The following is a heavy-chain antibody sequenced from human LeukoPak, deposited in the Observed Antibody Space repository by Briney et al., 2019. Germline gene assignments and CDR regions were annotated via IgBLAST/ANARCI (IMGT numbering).Heavy chain of an antibody. D-gene: IGHD3-16*01. V-gene: IGHV3-30*18. CDR2: ISYDGSNK. CDR1: GFTFSSYG. CDR3: AKDGGQSQNLYYYFDY. Sequence: PGGSLRLSCAASGFTFSSYGMHWVRQAPGKGLEWVAVISYDGSNKYYADSVKGRFTISRDNSKNTLYLQMNSLRAEDTAVYCCAKDGGQSQNLYYYFDYWGQGTLVTVSS. J-gene: IGHJ4*02.